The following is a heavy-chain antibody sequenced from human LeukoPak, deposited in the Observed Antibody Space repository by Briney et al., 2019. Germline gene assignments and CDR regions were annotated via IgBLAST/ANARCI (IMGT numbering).Heavy chain of an antibody. D-gene: IGHD3-3*01. CDR2: ISGSGGST. CDR3: AKGFRMWSARWDFGSGYYAPFDY. J-gene: IGHJ4*02. CDR1: GFTFSSYA. V-gene: IGHV3-23*01. Sequence: GGSLRLSCAASGFTFSSYAVSWVRQAPGKGLEWVSAISGSGGSTYYADSVKGRFTISRDNSKNTLYLQMNSLRAEDTAVYYCAKGFRMWSARWDFGSGYYAPFDYWGQGTLVTVSS.